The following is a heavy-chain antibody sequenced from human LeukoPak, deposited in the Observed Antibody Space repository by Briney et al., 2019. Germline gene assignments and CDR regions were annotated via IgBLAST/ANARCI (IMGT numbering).Heavy chain of an antibody. J-gene: IGHJ3*02. D-gene: IGHD4-17*01. Sequence: GRSLRLSCAASGFTFDGYAMHWVRQAPGKGLEWVSGINWNSGSIGYADSVKGRFTISRDNAKNSLYLQMNSLRAEDTAFYYCAKDFAYGDYVEGAFDIWGQGTMVTVSS. V-gene: IGHV3-9*01. CDR3: AKDFAYGDYVEGAFDI. CDR2: INWNSGSI. CDR1: GFTFDGYA.